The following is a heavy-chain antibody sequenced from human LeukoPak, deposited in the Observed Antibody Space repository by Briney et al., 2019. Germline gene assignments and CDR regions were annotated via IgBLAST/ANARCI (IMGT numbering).Heavy chain of an antibody. J-gene: IGHJ4*02. Sequence: SETLSLTCAVYGGSFSGYYWSWIRQPPGKGLEWIGEINHSGSTNYNPSLKSRVTISVDTSKNQFSLKLSSVAAADTAVYYCARVGWFGEEAFDYWGQGTLVTVSS. CDR3: ARVGWFGEEAFDY. V-gene: IGHV4-34*01. CDR2: INHSGST. CDR1: GGSFSGYY. D-gene: IGHD3-10*01.